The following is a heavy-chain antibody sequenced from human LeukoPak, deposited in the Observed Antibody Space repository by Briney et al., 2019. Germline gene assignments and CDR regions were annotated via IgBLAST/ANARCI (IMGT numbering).Heavy chain of an antibody. J-gene: IGHJ4*02. CDR1: GFTFSSYG. CDR3: ARDGHGGNPYY. CDR2: ISSSSSTI. Sequence: PGGSLRLSCAASGFTFSSYGMNWVRQAPGKGLEWVSYISSSSSTIYYADSVKGRFTISRDNAKNSLYLQMNSLRAEDTAVYYCARDGHGGNPYYWGQGTLVTVSS. D-gene: IGHD4-23*01. V-gene: IGHV3-48*01.